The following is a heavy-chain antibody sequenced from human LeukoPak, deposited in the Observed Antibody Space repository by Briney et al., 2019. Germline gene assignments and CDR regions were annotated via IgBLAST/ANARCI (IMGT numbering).Heavy chain of an antibody. V-gene: IGHV4-31*03. CDR2: IYYSGST. CDR1: GGSISSGGYY. Sequence: PSETLSLTCTVSGGSISSGGYYWSWIRQHPGKGLEWIGYIYYSGSTYYNPSLKSRVTISVDTSKNQFSLKLSSVTAADTAVYFRACLPPPRYYDSSGYYPSDYYYMDVWGKGTTVTVSS. D-gene: IGHD3-22*01. CDR3: ACLPPPRYYDSSGYYPSDYYYMDV. J-gene: IGHJ6*03.